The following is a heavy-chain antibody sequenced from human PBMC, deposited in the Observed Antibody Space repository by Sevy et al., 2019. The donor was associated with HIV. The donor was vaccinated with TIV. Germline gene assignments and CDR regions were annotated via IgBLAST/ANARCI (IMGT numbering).Heavy chain of an antibody. CDR3: AKDLYYDTSLFDY. Sequence: GGSLRLSCAASGFTFSIYAMIWVRQAPGKGLEWVSGISGSYNSTYYADSVKGRFTISRDNSKNTLYLQMNSLRAEDTAVYYCAKDLYYDTSLFDYWGQGTLVTVSS. J-gene: IGHJ4*02. D-gene: IGHD3-22*01. V-gene: IGHV3-23*01. CDR1: GFTFSIYA. CDR2: ISGSYNST.